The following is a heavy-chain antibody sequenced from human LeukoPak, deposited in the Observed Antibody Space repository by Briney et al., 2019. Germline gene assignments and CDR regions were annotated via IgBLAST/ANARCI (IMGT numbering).Heavy chain of an antibody. Sequence: PGGSLRLSCAASGFTFSSYSMNWVRQAPGKGLEWVSSISSSSSYIYYADSVKGRFTISRDNAKNSLYLQMNSLRAEDTAVYYCARRTLYDFWSGNGMDVWGQGTTVTVSS. CDR1: GFTFSSYS. V-gene: IGHV3-21*01. CDR3: ARRTLYDFWSGNGMDV. J-gene: IGHJ6*02. CDR2: ISSSSSYI. D-gene: IGHD3-3*01.